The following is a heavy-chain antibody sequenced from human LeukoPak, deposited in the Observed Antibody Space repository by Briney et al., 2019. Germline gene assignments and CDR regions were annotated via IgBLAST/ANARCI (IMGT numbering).Heavy chain of an antibody. J-gene: IGHJ4*02. CDR1: GFTFSSYA. Sequence: GGSLRLSCAASGFTFSSYAMSWVRQAPGKGLEWVPGISGSGGSTYYADSVKGRFTISRDNSKKMLYLQMNSLRAEDTALYYRAKGDGYPRYYCDYWGQGTLVTVSS. D-gene: IGHD5-24*01. CDR3: AKGDGYPRYYCDY. CDR2: ISGSGGST. V-gene: IGHV3-23*01.